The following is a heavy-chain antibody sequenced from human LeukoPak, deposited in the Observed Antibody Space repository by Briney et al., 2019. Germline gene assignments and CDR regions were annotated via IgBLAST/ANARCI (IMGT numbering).Heavy chain of an antibody. CDR3: ARGPDYGGTSGAFDI. J-gene: IGHJ3*02. Sequence: PGGSLRLSCAASGFTVSSNYMSWVRQAPGKGLEWVSYISSSGSTIYYADSVKGRFTISRDNAKNSLYLQMNSLRAEDTAVYYCARGPDYGGTSGAFDIWGQGTMVTVSS. CDR1: GFTVSSNY. D-gene: IGHD4-23*01. CDR2: ISSSGSTI. V-gene: IGHV3-11*01.